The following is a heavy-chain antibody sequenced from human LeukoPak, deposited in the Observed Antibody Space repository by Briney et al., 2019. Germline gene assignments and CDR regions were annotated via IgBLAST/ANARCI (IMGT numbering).Heavy chain of an antibody. J-gene: IGHJ4*02. Sequence: GGSLRLSCAASGFTFSSYSMNWVRQAPGKGLEWVSSISSSSSYIYYADSVKGRFTISRDNAKNSLYLQMNSLRAEDTAVYYCARTGYCSSTSCYTKEPFDYWGQGTLVTVSS. CDR2: ISSSSSYI. V-gene: IGHV3-21*01. CDR3: ARTGYCSSTSCYTKEPFDY. CDR1: GFTFSSYS. D-gene: IGHD2-2*02.